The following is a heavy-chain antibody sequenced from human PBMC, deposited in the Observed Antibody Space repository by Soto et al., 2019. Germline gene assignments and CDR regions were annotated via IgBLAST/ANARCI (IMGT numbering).Heavy chain of an antibody. V-gene: IGHV3-49*04. CDR1: GFTFGDYA. Sequence: EVQLVESGGGLVKPGRALTLSCTASGFTFGDYALSWVRRAPGKGLEWVGSIRSKAYGGTPEYAASVKGRFSISRDDSKSIAYLQMNSLKAEDAAVYYCTRLPRHPLPPVDFWGQGTLVTVSS. CDR3: TRLPRHPLPPVDF. J-gene: IGHJ4*02. CDR2: IRSKAYGGTP.